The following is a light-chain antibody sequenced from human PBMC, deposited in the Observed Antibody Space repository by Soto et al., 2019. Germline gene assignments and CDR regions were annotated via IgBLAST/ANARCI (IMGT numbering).Light chain of an antibody. J-gene: IGLJ1*01. V-gene: IGLV1-44*01. Sequence: QSVLTQPPSASGTPGQRVTISASGSTSNIASNIVSWYQQLPGRAPKLLIYSNNQRPSGVPDRFSGPKSGTSASLAISGLQPDDEAVYYCATWDDSRNGYVFGPGTKVT. CDR2: SNN. CDR1: TSNIASNI. CDR3: ATWDDSRNGYV.